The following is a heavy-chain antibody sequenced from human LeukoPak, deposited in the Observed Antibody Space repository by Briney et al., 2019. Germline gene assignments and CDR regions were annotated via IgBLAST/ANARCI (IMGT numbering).Heavy chain of an antibody. V-gene: IGHV4-4*07. Sequence: PSETLSLTCTVSGGSISSYYWSWIRQPAGKGLEWIGRIYTSGSTHYNPSLKSRVTMSVDTSKNQFSLKLSSVTAADTAVYYCARDAYYYGSGSYDPNYYYYMDVWGKGTTVTVSS. CDR1: GGSISSYY. CDR2: IYTSGST. D-gene: IGHD3-10*01. J-gene: IGHJ6*03. CDR3: ARDAYYYGSGSYDPNYYYYMDV.